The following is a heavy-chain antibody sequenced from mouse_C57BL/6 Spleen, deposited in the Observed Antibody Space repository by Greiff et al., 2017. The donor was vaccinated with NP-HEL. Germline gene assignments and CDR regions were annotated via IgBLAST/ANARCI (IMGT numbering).Heavy chain of an antibody. CDR1: GFTFSDYG. Sequence: EVKVEESGGGLVKPGGSLKLSCAASGFTFSDYGMHWVRQAPEKGLEWVAYISSGSSTIYYADTVKGRFTISRDNAKNTLFLQMTSLRSEDTAMYYCARRYWDWFAYWGQGTLVTVSA. CDR3: ARRYWDWFAY. D-gene: IGHD4-1*01. CDR2: ISSGSSTI. J-gene: IGHJ3*01. V-gene: IGHV5-17*01.